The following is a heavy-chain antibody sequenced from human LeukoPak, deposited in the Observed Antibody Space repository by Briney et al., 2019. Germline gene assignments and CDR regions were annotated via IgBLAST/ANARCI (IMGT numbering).Heavy chain of an antibody. D-gene: IGHD7-27*01. CDR2: IYHSGST. CDR3: ARDLGPNWFDP. Sequence: ASETLSLTCAVSGGSISSGGYSWSWIRQPPGKGLEWIGYIYHSGSTYYNPSLKSRVTISVDRSKNQVSLKLSSVTAADTAVYYCARDLGPNWFDPWGRGTLVTVSS. V-gene: IGHV4-30-2*01. J-gene: IGHJ5*02. CDR1: GGSISSGGYS.